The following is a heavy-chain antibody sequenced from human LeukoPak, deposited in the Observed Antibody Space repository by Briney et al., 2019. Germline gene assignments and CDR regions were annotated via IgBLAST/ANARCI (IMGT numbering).Heavy chain of an antibody. J-gene: IGHJ4*02. CDR2: IIPILGIA. Sequence: VASVKVSCKASGGTFSSYAISWVRQAPGQGLEWMGRIIPILGIANYAQKFQGRVTITADRSTSTAYMELSSLRSEDTAVYYCASSDLYYFDYWGQGTLVTVSS. CDR3: ASSDLYYFDY. CDR1: GGTFSSYA. V-gene: IGHV1-69*04.